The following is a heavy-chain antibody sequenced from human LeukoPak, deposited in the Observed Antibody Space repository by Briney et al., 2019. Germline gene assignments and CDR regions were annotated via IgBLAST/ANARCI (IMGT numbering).Heavy chain of an antibody. V-gene: IGHV5-51*01. J-gene: IGHJ4*02. CDR1: GYSFTSYW. Sequence: GESLKISCHGPGYSFTSYWIGWVRQMPGKGLEWMGIIYPRDSDTRYSPSFQGQVTISADKSISTAYLQWSSLKASDTAMYYCARHLTGDQDYFDYWGQGTLVTVS. D-gene: IGHD7-27*01. CDR3: ARHLTGDQDYFDY. CDR2: IYPRDSDT.